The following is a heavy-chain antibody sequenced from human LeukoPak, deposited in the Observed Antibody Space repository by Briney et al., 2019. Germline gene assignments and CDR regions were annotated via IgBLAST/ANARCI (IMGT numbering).Heavy chain of an antibody. Sequence: PSETLSLTRTVSGYSISSGYYWGWIRQPPGKGLEWIGSIYHSGSTYYNPSLKSRVTISVDTSKNRFSLKLSSVTAADTAVYYCARAISTVAGGGTFDYWGQGTLVTVSS. V-gene: IGHV4-38-2*02. J-gene: IGHJ4*02. CDR3: ARAISTVAGGGTFDY. D-gene: IGHD6-19*01. CDR2: IYHSGST. CDR1: GYSISSGYY.